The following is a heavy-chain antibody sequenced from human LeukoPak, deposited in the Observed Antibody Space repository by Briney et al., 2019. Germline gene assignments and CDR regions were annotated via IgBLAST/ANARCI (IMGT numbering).Heavy chain of an antibody. CDR2: TYYSGST. J-gene: IGHJ4*02. CDR3: ARLEGSYSSSPFAPFFDY. D-gene: IGHD6-6*01. CDR1: GGSISSSSYF. Sequence: PSETLSLTCTVPGGSISSSSYFWGWIRQPPGKGLKWIGSTYYSGSTYYNPSLKSRVTISVDTSKNQSSLKLSSVTAADTAVYYCARLEGSYSSSPFAPFFDYWGQGTLVTVSS. V-gene: IGHV4-39*01.